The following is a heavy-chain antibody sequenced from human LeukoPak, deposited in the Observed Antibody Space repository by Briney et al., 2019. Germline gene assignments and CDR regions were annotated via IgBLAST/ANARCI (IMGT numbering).Heavy chain of an antibody. D-gene: IGHD3-3*01. V-gene: IGHV3-7*01. CDR1: GFTFSGYS. J-gene: IGHJ4*02. CDR3: ARDVAIFGVVIQYYFDY. CDR2: MKQDGSEQ. Sequence: GGSLRLSCAASGFTFSGYSMSWVRQAPGKGLEWVANMKQDGSEQYYEDSVKGRFTISRDNAKNSMYLQMNSLRAEDTAVYYCARDVAIFGVVIQYYFDYWGQGTLVTVSS.